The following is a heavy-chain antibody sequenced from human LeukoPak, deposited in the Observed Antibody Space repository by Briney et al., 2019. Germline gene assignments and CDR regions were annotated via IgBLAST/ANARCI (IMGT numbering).Heavy chain of an antibody. CDR1: GYTSNDYY. CDR3: ARMGVRGYSYGTFDY. J-gene: IGHJ4*02. D-gene: IGHD5-18*01. V-gene: IGHV1-2*02. Sequence: SVKVSSKASGYTSNDYYIHCVRQARRQGLEWMGWINPKSGGTNYAQKFQGRVTITRDTSISTVYMELSRLRSDDRAVYYCARMGVRGYSYGTFDYWGQRSLVTVSS. CDR2: INPKSGGT.